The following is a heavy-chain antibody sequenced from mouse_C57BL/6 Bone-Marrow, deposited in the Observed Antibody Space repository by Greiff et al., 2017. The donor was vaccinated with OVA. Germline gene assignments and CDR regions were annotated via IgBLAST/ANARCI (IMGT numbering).Heavy chain of an antibody. D-gene: IGHD4-1*01. J-gene: IGHJ2*01. CDR2: ISPGSGST. V-gene: IGHV1-55*01. CDR3: ARSPNWDDFDY. CDR1: GYTFTSYW. Sequence: QVQLQQPGAELVKPGASVKLSCKASGYTFTSYWITWVKQRPGQGLEWIGDISPGSGSTNYNEKFKSKATLTVDTSSSTAYMQLSSLTSEDSAVDDCARSPNWDDFDYWGQGTTLTVSS.